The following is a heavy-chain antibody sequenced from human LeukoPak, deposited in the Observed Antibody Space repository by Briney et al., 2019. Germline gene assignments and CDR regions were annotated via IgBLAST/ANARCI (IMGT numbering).Heavy chain of an antibody. D-gene: IGHD1-7*01. Sequence: GGSLRLSCAASGFTFXNSXXXXXXXXXXXXXXXXSAISTSGGDTIYTDSVKGRFTISRENSKNTLYLQMNSLRAEDTAVYYCAKGGNYAPLDYWGQGTLVTVS. J-gene: IGHJ4*02. CDR1: GFTFXNSX. V-gene: IGHV3-23*01. CDR3: AKGGNYAPLDY. CDR2: ISTSGGDT.